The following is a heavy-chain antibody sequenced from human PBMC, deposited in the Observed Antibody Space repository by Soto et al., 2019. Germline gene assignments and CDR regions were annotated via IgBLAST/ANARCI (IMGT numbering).Heavy chain of an antibody. CDR3: TRGRQYYQYAMDV. Sequence: QVQVVQSGAEVKKPGASVRISCKASGYTFTDYFIHWVRQAPGQGLEWMGRINPSGGSTTKAQKCQGRITSTGDTPTSTAYMELSSLRSGDTAVYYCTRGRQYYQYAMDVWGQGTTVTVTS. CDR2: INPSGGST. CDR1: GYTFTDYF. V-gene: IGHV1-46*03. J-gene: IGHJ6*02.